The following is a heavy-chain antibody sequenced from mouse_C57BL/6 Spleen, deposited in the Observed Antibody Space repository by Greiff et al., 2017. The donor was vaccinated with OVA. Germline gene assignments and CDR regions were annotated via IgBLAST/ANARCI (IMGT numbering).Heavy chain of an antibody. V-gene: IGHV1-7*01. Sequence: QVQLPQSGAELAKPGASVKLSCKASGYTFTSYWMNWVKQRPGQGLEWIGYINPSSGNTKYNQKFKNKATLTEDKSSSTAYMQLSSLSYEDVVVYDCAGKEYEGTAVVAQDDYAVDYWGQGTSVTVSS. CDR2: INPSSGNT. D-gene: IGHD1-1*01. J-gene: IGHJ4*01. CDR3: AGKEYEGTAVVAQDDYAVDY. CDR1: GYTFTSYW.